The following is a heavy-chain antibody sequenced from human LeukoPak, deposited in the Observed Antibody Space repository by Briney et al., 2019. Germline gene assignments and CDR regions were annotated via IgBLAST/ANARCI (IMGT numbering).Heavy chain of an antibody. CDR1: GFTFRDYR. CDR3: ARAGGTSWTDY. Sequence: GGSLRLSCEASGFTFRDYRMTWVRQAPGKGLEWVANVKQDGTEKFYVDSVKGRFTISRDNGKNSLYLQMNSLRVEDTAIYYCARAGGTSWTDYWGQGTLVTVSS. J-gene: IGHJ4*02. D-gene: IGHD6-13*01. CDR2: VKQDGTEK. V-gene: IGHV3-7*01.